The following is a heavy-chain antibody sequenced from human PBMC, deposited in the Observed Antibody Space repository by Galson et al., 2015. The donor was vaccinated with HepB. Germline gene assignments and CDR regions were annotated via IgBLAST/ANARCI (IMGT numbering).Heavy chain of an antibody. Sequence: ALRLSRAGAGFIFSDYYMSWIRQAPGKGLEWISYIGGSGSTIYYADSVRGRFTISRDNAKSSLFLQMNSLRAEDTAVYYCARSSIAVVWNWGQGTLVTVSS. D-gene: IGHD6-19*01. J-gene: IGHJ4*02. CDR3: ARSSIAVVWN. V-gene: IGHV3-11*01. CDR1: GFIFSDYY. CDR2: IGGSGSTI.